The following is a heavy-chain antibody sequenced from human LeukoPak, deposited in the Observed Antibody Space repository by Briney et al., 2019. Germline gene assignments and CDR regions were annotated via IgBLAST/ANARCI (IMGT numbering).Heavy chain of an antibody. V-gene: IGHV1-18*01. CDR1: GYTFTSYG. CDR2: ISTYNGNT. CDR3: ARDRAGRYSSSSYPGDH. D-gene: IGHD6-6*01. Sequence: GASVKVSCKASGYTFTSYGISWVRQAPGQGLEWMGWISTYNGNTNYAQKLQGRVTMTTDTSTSTAYMELRSLRSDDTAVYYCARDRAGRYSSSSYPGDHWGQGTLVTVSS. J-gene: IGHJ4*02.